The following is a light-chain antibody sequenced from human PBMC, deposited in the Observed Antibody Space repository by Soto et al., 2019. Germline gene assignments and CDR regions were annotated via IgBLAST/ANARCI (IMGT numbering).Light chain of an antibody. J-gene: IGLJ1*01. Sequence: QSVLTQRRSASGSPGHSITISCTGTSRDVGGYNYVSWYQQHPAKAPKLIIFDVSKRPSGVPNRFSGSKSGNTASLTISGLRAEDEADYYCCSYVGRNTYVFGTGTKVTVL. CDR3: CSYVGRNTYV. CDR2: DVS. CDR1: SRDVGGYNY. V-gene: IGLV2-11*01.